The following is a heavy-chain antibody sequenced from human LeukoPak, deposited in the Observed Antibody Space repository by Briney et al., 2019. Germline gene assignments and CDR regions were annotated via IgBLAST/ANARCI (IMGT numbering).Heavy chain of an antibody. CDR2: IIPILGIA. Sequence: GASVKVSCKASGGTFSSYAISWVRQAPGQGLEWMGRIIPILGIANYAQKFQGRVTITADKSTSTAYMELSSPRSEDTAVYYCAREEKWELLHYFDYWGQGTLVTVSS. J-gene: IGHJ4*02. CDR1: GGTFSSYA. D-gene: IGHD1-26*01. V-gene: IGHV1-69*04. CDR3: AREEKWELLHYFDY.